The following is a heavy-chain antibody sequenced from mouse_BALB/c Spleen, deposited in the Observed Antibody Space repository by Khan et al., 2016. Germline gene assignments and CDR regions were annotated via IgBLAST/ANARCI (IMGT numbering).Heavy chain of an antibody. D-gene: IGHD2-12*01. CDR2: INPSTGYT. CDR1: GYTFTSYW. CDR3: ARSRSYANYYAMDY. V-gene: IGHV1-7*01. Sequence: QVQLQQSGAELAKPGASVKMSCKASGYTFTSYWMHWVKQRPGQGLEWIGYINPSTGYTEYNQKFKDKATLTADKSSSTAYMQLSSLTSEDSAVYYCARSRSYANYYAMDYWGQGTSVTVSA. J-gene: IGHJ4*01.